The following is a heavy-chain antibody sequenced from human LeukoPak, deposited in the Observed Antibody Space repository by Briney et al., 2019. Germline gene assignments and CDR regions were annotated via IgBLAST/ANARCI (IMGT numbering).Heavy chain of an antibody. CDR3: AKDRHCSGGSCYPGPYYYGMDV. CDR2: ISYDGSNK. V-gene: IGHV3-30*18. J-gene: IGHJ6*02. CDR1: GFTFSSYG. D-gene: IGHD2-15*01. Sequence: GWSLRLSCAASGFTFSSYGMHWVRQAPGKGLEWVAVISYDGSNKYYADSVKGRFTISRDNSKNTLYLQMNSLRAEDTAVYYCAKDRHCSGGSCYPGPYYYGMDVWGQGTTVTVSS.